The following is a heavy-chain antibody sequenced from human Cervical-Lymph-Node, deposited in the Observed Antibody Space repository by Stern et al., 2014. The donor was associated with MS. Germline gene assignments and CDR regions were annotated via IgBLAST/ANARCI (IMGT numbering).Heavy chain of an antibody. V-gene: IGHV1-18*01. Sequence: VQLLESGGEVKKPGDSVKVSCKASGYTFTSYGISWVRQAPGQGLEWMGWINVHDANTDYAQNLQGRVTMTTDTSTSTAYMELRSLRSDDTALYYCAVAAAGTSWFDPWGQGTLVIVSS. CDR2: INVHDANT. CDR3: AVAAAGTSWFDP. D-gene: IGHD6-13*01. CDR1: GYTFTSYG. J-gene: IGHJ5*02.